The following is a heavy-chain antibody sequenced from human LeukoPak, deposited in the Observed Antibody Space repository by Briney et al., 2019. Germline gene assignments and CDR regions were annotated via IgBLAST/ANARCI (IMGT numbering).Heavy chain of an antibody. CDR2: TYYSGGT. J-gene: IGHJ5*02. D-gene: IGHD6-19*01. Sequence: SETLSFTGTGSGGSISSYYWSWIRQPPGKGLEGIGYTYYSGGTYYNPSLKSRATISVDTSKNQFSLKLSSVTAADTAVYYCARQGQWLVGNWFDPWGQGTLVTVSS. CDR1: GGSISSYY. V-gene: IGHV4-59*08. CDR3: ARQGQWLVGNWFDP.